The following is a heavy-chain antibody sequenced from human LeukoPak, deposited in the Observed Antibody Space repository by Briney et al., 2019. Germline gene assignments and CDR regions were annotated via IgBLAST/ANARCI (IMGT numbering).Heavy chain of an antibody. CDR2: IKQDGSVK. J-gene: IGHJ4*02. CDR3: ARWGQTSGYYYVDN. Sequence: GGSLRLSCGASGFTLSNNWMTWVRQAPGRGLERVASIKQDGSVKYYVDSVKGRFTISRDNARNSLSLQMNSLGVEDTAVYFCARWGQTSGYYYVDNWGQGTLVTVSS. CDR1: GFTLSNNW. D-gene: IGHD5-12*01. V-gene: IGHV3-7*01.